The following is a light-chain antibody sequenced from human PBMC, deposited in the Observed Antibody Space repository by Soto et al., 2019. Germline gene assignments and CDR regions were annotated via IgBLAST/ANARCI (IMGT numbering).Light chain of an antibody. CDR3: QQYDSSPRT. CDR1: QRVSSSY. V-gene: IGKV3-20*01. J-gene: IGKJ1*01. Sequence: DIVLTQSPGTLSLSPGERATLSCRASQRVSSSYLAWYQQRPGQAPRLLIYDASSRATGIPDRFSGSGSGTDFTLTISRLEPEDIAVYYCQQYDSSPRTFGQGAKLEIK. CDR2: DAS.